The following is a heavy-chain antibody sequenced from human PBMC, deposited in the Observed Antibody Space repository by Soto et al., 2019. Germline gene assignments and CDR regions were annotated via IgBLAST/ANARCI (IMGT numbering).Heavy chain of an antibody. D-gene: IGHD2-15*01. CDR3: ARDREVVAADYYYGMDV. V-gene: IGHV1-2*04. Sequence: GASVKVSFKASGYTFTGYYMHWLRQAPGQGLEWMGWINPNSGGTNYAQKFQGWVTMTRDTSISTAYMELSRLRSDDTAVYYCARDREVVAADYYYGMDVWGQGTTVTVSS. CDR2: INPNSGGT. J-gene: IGHJ6*02. CDR1: GYTFTGYY.